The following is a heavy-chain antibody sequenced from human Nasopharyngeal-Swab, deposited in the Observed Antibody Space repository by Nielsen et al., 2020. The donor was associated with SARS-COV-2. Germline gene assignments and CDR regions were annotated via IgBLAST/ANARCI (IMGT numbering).Heavy chain of an antibody. J-gene: IGHJ4*02. D-gene: IGHD3-10*01. Sequence: GESLKISCAASGFTFSSYGMHGVRQAPGKGLEWVAFIRYDGSNKYYADSVKGRFTISRDNSKNTLYLQMNSLRAEDTDVYYCAKDSGLLWFGISDYWGQGTLVTVSS. V-gene: IGHV3-30*02. CDR1: GFTFSSYG. CDR2: IRYDGSNK. CDR3: AKDSGLLWFGISDY.